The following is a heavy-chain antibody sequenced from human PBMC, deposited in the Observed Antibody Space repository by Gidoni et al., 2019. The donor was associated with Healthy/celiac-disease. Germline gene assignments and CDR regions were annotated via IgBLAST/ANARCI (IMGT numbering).Heavy chain of an antibody. J-gene: IGHJ3*02. CDR2: IWYDGSNK. Sequence: QVQLVESGGVVVPPGRSLRLSCAASGFTFSSYGMPWVRQAPGKGLEWVAVIWYDGSNKYYEDAVKGRFTIARDNSKNTLYLQMNSLRAEDTAGYYCARDREGYYDILTGYYPIWGQGTMVTVSS. D-gene: IGHD3-9*01. CDR3: ARDREGYYDILTGYYPI. CDR1: GFTFSSYG. V-gene: IGHV3-33*01.